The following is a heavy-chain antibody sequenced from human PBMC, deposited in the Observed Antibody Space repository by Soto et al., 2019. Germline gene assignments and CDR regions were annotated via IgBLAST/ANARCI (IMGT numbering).Heavy chain of an antibody. Sequence: LRLSCAASGFTLSSYSVHWVRQAPGKGLEWVGVISYDGNKKYYGDSVRGRFSISRDTSNNTVHLQMNSLRPEDTAVYYCARSVAVAGLDYWGQGTLVTVSS. J-gene: IGHJ4*02. CDR2: ISYDGNKK. D-gene: IGHD6-19*01. V-gene: IGHV3-30-3*01. CDR1: GFTLSSYS. CDR3: ARSVAVAGLDY.